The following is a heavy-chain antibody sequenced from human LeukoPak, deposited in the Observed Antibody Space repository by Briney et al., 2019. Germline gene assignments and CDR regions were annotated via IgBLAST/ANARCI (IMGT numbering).Heavy chain of an antibody. CDR1: GGSISSYY. CDR3: ARGPLYSSGWPYYFDY. J-gene: IGHJ4*02. CDR2: IYDSGST. V-gene: IGHV4-59*01. Sequence: PSETLSLTCTVSGGSISSYYWSWIRQPPGKGLEWIGYIYDSGSTKYNPSLKSRVTISVDTYKKQFSLKLSSVTAADTAVYYCARGPLYSSGWPYYFDYWGQGILVTVSS. D-gene: IGHD6-19*01.